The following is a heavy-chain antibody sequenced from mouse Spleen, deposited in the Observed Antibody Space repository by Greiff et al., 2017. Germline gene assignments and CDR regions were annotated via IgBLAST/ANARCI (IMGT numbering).Heavy chain of an antibody. J-gene: IGHJ3*01. Sequence: QVQLQQPGAELVKPGASVKVSCKASGYTFTSYWMHWVKQRPGQGLEWIGRIHPSDSDTNYNQKFKGKATLTVDKSSSTAYMQLSSLTSEDSAVYYCAPHFITTAFAYWGQGTLVTVSA. V-gene: IGHV1-74*01. CDR2: IHPSDSDT. D-gene: IGHD1-2*01. CDR3: APHFITTAFAY. CDR1: GYTFTSYW.